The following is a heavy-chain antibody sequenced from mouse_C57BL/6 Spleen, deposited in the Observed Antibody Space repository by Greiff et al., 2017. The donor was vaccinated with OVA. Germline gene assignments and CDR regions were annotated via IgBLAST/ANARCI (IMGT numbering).Heavy chain of an antibody. CDR3: ARHGPYGSSYSWFAY. CDR1: GYTFTEYT. J-gene: IGHJ3*01. CDR2: FYPGSGCI. D-gene: IGHD1-1*01. V-gene: IGHV1-62-2*01. Sequence: QVQLQQSGAELVKPGASVKLSCTASGYTFTEYTIHWVKQRSGQGLEWVGWFYPGSGCIKYTEKFKGQATLTGDKASHTLYMELSRLTSEDSAVYVCARHGPYGSSYSWFAYWGQGTLVTVSA.